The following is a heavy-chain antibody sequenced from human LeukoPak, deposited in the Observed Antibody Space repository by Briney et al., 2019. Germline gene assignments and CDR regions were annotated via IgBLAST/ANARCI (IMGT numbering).Heavy chain of an antibody. V-gene: IGHV1-3*01. CDR3: ARTTIEYSSSSGWFDP. D-gene: IGHD6-6*01. J-gene: IGHJ5*02. Sequence: GASVKVSCKASGYTFTSYAMHWVRRAPGQRLEWMGWINAGNGNTKYSQKFQGRVTITRDTSASTAYMELSSLRSEDTAVYYCARTTIEYSSSSGWFDPWGQGTLVTVSS. CDR1: GYTFTSYA. CDR2: INAGNGNT.